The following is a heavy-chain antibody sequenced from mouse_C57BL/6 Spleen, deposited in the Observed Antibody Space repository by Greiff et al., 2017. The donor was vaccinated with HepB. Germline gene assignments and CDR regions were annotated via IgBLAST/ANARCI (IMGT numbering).Heavy chain of an antibody. Sequence: VQLQQSGAELVRPGTSVKLSCKASGYTFTSYWMHWVKQRPGQGLEWIGVIDPSDSYTNYNQKFKGKATLTVDTSSSTAYMQLSSLTSEDSAVYYCARVYSSGPLDYWGQGTTLTVSS. CDR1: GYTFTSYW. J-gene: IGHJ2*01. CDR3: ARVYSSGPLDY. D-gene: IGHD3-2*02. CDR2: IDPSDSYT. V-gene: IGHV1-59*01.